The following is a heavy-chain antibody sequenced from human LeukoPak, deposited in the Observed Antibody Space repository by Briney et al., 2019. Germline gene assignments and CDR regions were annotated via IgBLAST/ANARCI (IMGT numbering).Heavy chain of an antibody. CDR2: ISSSSSYI. D-gene: IGHD3-10*01. CDR1: GFTFSSYS. Sequence: GALRLSCAASGFTFSSYSMNWVRQAPGKGLEWVSSISSSSSYIYYADSVKGRFTISRDNAKNSLYLRMNSLRAEDTAVYYCARDSLGGFDPWGQGTLVTVSS. J-gene: IGHJ5*02. CDR3: ARDSLGGFDP. V-gene: IGHV3-21*01.